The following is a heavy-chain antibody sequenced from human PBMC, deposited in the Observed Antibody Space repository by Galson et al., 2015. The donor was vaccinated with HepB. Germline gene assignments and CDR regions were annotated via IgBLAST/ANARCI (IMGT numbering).Heavy chain of an antibody. D-gene: IGHD2-2*02. V-gene: IGHV1-69*04. Sequence: SVKVSCKASGGTFSSCAISWVRQAPGQGLEWMGRIIPILGIANYAQKFQGRVTITADKSTSTAYMELSSLRSEDTAVYYCASRKDCSSTSCYTDDYWGQGTLVTVSS. CDR3: ASRKDCSSTSCYTDDY. CDR1: GGTFSSCA. CDR2: IIPILGIA. J-gene: IGHJ4*02.